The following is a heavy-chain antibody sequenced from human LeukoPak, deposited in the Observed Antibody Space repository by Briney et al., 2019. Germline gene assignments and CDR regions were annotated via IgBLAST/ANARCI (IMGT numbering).Heavy chain of an antibody. J-gene: IGHJ6*03. CDR1: GFTFSSYS. Sequence: GSLRLSCAASGFTFSSYSMNWVRQAPGKGLEWIGSIYYSGRTYYNPSLKSRVTISVDTSKNQFSLKLSSVTAADTAVYYCARYNYYYYYMDVWGKGTTVTISS. D-gene: IGHD1-14*01. CDR2: IYYSGRT. CDR3: ARYNYYYYYMDV. V-gene: IGHV4-38-2*01.